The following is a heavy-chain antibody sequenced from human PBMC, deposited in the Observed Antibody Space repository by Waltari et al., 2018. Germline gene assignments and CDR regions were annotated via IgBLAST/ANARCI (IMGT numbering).Heavy chain of an antibody. CDR3: ARYGSYGSGSYLRRDIKNNDY. CDR1: GDSISSVSYY. Sequence: QVRMQESGPGLVKPSQTLSLTCSVSGDSISSVSYYWVWIRQPAGMGLEYIGYIYGSGNTNYNPSLKSRVTISADTSKNQFSLTLSSVTAADTAVYYCARYGSYGSGSYLRRDIKNNDYWGQGTLVTVSS. J-gene: IGHJ4*02. V-gene: IGHV4-61*09. D-gene: IGHD3-10*01. CDR2: IYGSGNT.